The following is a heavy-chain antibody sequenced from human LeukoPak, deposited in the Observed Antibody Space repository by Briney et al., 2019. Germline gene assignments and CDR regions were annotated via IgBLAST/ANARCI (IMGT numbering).Heavy chain of an antibody. Sequence: ASVKVSCKASGYTFTVYYMHWVRQAPGQGLEWMGIINPSGGSTSYAQKFQGRVTMTRDMSTSTVYMELSSLRSEDTAVYYCARAPGYYYGSGSSLDYWGQGTLVTVSS. J-gene: IGHJ4*02. V-gene: IGHV1-46*01. CDR2: INPSGGST. CDR1: GYTFTVYY. D-gene: IGHD3-10*01. CDR3: ARAPGYYYGSGSSLDY.